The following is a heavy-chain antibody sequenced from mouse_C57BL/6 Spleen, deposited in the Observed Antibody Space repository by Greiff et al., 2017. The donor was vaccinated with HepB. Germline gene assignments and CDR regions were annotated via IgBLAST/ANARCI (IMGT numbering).Heavy chain of an antibody. CDR1: GYTFTDYN. CDR2: INPNNGGT. CDR3: ARGDYYGSSYEDAMDY. D-gene: IGHD1-1*01. J-gene: IGHJ4*01. Sequence: VQLQQSGPELVKPGASVKIPCKASGYTFTDYNMDWVKQSHGKSLEWIGDINPNNGGTIYNQKFKGKATLTVDKSSSTAYMELRSLTSEDTAVYYCARGDYYGSSYEDAMDYWGQGTSVTVSS. V-gene: IGHV1-18*01.